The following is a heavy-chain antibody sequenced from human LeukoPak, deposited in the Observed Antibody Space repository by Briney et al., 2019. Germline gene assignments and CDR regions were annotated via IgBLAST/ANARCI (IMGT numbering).Heavy chain of an antibody. CDR2: INHSGST. V-gene: IGHV4-34*01. J-gene: IGHJ5*02. D-gene: IGHD5-18*01. Sequence: SETLSLTCAVYGGSFSGYYWSWIRQPPGKGLEWIGEINHSGSTNYNPTLKCRVTISVDTSKNQCSLKLSSVTAADTAVYYCARGGWIQLWFAPNGKNNWFDPWGQGTLVTVSS. CDR3: ARGGWIQLWFAPNGKNNWFDP. CDR1: GGSFSGYY.